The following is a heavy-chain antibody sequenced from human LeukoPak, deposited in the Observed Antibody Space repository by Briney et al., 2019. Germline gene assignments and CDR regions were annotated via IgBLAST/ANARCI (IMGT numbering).Heavy chain of an antibody. CDR3: ARDRDCSGGSCYQALFDY. D-gene: IGHD2-15*01. J-gene: IGHJ4*02. CDR1: GFTFSTYA. Sequence: PGGSLRLSCAASGFTFSTYAMHWVRQAPGKGLEWVAVISYDGGDKFYADFVKGRFTISRDNAKNSLYLQMNSLRAEDTAVYYCARDRDCSGGSCYQALFDYWGQGTLVTVSS. V-gene: IGHV3-30-3*01. CDR2: ISYDGGDK.